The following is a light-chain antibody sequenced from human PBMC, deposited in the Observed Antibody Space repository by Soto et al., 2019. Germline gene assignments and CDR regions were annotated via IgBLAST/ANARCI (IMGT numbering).Light chain of an antibody. CDR3: QQYGSSGT. CDR2: GAS. V-gene: IGKV3-20*01. J-gene: IGKJ1*01. CDR1: QSVTSN. Sequence: EIVMTQSPATLSVSPGERVTLSCRASQSVTSNLAWYQQKPGQAPRLLIYGASSRATGIPDRFSGSGSGTDFTLTISRLEPEDFAVYYCQQYGSSGTFGQGTKVDI.